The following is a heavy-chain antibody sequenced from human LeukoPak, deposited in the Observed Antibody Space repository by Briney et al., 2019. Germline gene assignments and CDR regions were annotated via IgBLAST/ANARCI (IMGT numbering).Heavy chain of an antibody. J-gene: IGHJ6*03. CDR2: ISWNSLNI. V-gene: IGHV3-9*01. CDR3: AKDSQYRKYYYYMDV. CDR1: GFTFDDYA. D-gene: IGHD1-14*01. Sequence: GGSLRLSCVASGFTFDDYAMHWVRQVPGKGLEWVSGISWNSLNIGYADSVKGRFTTSRDNAKNSLYLQMNSLRAEDTALYYCAKDSQYRKYYYYMDVWGKGTTVAVSS.